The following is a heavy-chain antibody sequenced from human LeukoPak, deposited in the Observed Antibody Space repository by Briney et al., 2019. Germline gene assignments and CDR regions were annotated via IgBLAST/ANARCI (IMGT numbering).Heavy chain of an antibody. CDR2: IIPIVGIA. V-gene: IGHV1-69*04. Sequence: GSSVKVSCKASGGTFSSYAISWVRQAPGQGLEWMGRIIPIVGIATYEQKFQGRVTITANKSTSTAYMELSSLRSEDTAVYYCAGYFDGGVYAGANDVFNIGGKG. D-gene: IGHD2-8*01. CDR3: AGYFDGGVYAGANDVFNI. J-gene: IGHJ6*03. CDR1: GGTFSSYA.